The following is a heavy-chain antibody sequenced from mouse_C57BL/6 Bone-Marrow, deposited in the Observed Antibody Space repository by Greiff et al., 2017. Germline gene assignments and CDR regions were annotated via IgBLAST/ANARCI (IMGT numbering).Heavy chain of an antibody. CDR3: AGVSPLYYYAMDY. CDR1: GYSFTGYY. D-gene: IGHD6-2*01. V-gene: IGHV1-42*01. J-gene: IGHJ4*01. Sequence: VQLQQSGPELVKPGASVKISCKASGYSFTGYYMNWVKQSPEKSLEWIGEINPSTGGTTYNQKFKAKATLTVDKSSGTAYMQLKSLTSEDSAVYYCAGVSPLYYYAMDYWGQGTSVTVSS. CDR2: INPSTGGT.